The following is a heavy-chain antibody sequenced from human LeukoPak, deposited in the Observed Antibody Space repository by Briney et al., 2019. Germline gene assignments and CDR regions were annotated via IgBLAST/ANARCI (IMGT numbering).Heavy chain of an antibody. Sequence: ASVKVSCKVSGYTFTGYYMHWVRQAPGQGLEWMGWINPNSGGTNYAQKFQGRVTMTRDTSISTAYMELSRLRSDDTAVYYCARGGSGWYFNTDYWGQGTLVTVSS. D-gene: IGHD6-19*01. CDR2: INPNSGGT. CDR3: ARGGSGWYFNTDY. V-gene: IGHV1-2*02. J-gene: IGHJ4*02. CDR1: GYTFTGYY.